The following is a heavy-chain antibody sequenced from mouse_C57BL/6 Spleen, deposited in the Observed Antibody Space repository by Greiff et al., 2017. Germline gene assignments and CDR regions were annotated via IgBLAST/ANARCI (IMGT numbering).Heavy chain of an antibody. V-gene: IGHV6-3*01. CDR3: TQSGTWWYFDV. J-gene: IGHJ1*03. CDR1: GFTFSNYW. Sequence: EVKLVESGGGLVQPGGSMKLSCVASGFTFSNYWMNWVRQSPEKGLEWVAQISLKSDNYATHYAESVKGRFTISRDESKSSVYRQLNNLRAEDTGSYYCTQSGTWWYFDVWGTGTTVTVSS. D-gene: IGHD4-1*01. CDR2: ISLKSDNYAT.